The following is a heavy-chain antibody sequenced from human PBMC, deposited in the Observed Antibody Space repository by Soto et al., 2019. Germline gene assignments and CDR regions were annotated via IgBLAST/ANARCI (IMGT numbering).Heavy chain of an antibody. CDR2: IWYDGSNK. J-gene: IGHJ6*02. Sequence: GGSLRLSCAASGFTFSSYGMHWVRQAPGKGLEWVAVIWYDGSNKYYADSVKGRFTISRDNSKNTLYLQMNSLRAEDTAVYYCARVSRYYDFWTYYYYYGMDVWGQGTTVTVSS. CDR3: ARVSRYYDFWTYYYYYGMDV. V-gene: IGHV3-33*01. CDR1: GFTFSSYG. D-gene: IGHD3-3*01.